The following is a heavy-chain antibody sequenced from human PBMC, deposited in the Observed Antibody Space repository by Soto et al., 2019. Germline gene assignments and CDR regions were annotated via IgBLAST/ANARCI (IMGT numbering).Heavy chain of an antibody. CDR2: ITPMFGTP. CDR3: ARDGTLYDSSAYYYLY. CDR1: GGTFSRYT. J-gene: IGHJ4*02. D-gene: IGHD3-22*01. V-gene: IGHV1-69*13. Sequence: ASVKVSCKASGGTFSRYTITWVRQAPGQGLEWMGGITPMFGTPNYAQKFQGRVTITADESTSTAYMELSSLRSEDTAMYYCARDGTLYDSSAYYYLYWGQGTLVTVSS.